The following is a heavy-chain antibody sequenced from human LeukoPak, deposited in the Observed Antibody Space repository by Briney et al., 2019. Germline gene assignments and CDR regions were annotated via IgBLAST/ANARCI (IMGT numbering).Heavy chain of an antibody. CDR2: INYDGTEQ. V-gene: IGHV3-30*02. D-gene: IGHD6-13*01. CDR3: AKGLGKAGASNTWYFDI. CDR1: GFTFSTYG. J-gene: IGHJ2*01. Sequence: PGGSLRLSCAASGFTFSTYGILWVRHAPGKGLEWAAFINYDGTEQYYADSVKGRFTISRDNSKDTLFLQMNSLRAEDTAVYYCAKGLGKAGASNTWYFDIWGRGTLVTVSS.